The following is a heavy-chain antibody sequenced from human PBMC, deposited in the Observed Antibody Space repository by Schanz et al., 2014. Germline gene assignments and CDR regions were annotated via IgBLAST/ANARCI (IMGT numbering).Heavy chain of an antibody. J-gene: IGHJ4*02. CDR2: ITKSGDR. CDR3: ARVTTGYDS. D-gene: IGHD5-12*01. V-gene: IGHV1-2*02. Sequence: QVQLVQSGAEVKNPGASVKVSCKASGYTFTVYYMHWVRQAPGQGLEWMGWITKSGDRNYAQKFQGRVTMTRDTSSSTVYMQLSSLTSDDTAIYYCARVTTGYDSWGQGTLVTVSS. CDR1: GYTFTVYY.